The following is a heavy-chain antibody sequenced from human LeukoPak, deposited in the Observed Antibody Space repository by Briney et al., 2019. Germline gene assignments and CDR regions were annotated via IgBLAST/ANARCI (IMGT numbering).Heavy chain of an antibody. CDR2: INHSGST. Sequence: SETLSLTCAVYGGSFSGYYWSWIRQPPGKGLEWIGEINHSGSTNYNPSLKSRVTISVDTSKNQFSLKLSSVTAADTAVYYCASDPSYYGDYWYFDLWGRGTLVTVSS. CDR1: GGSFSGYY. J-gene: IGHJ2*01. D-gene: IGHD4-17*01. CDR3: ASDPSYYGDYWYFDL. V-gene: IGHV4-34*01.